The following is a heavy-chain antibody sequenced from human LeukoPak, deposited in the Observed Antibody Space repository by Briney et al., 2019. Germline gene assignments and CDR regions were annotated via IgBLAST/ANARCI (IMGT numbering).Heavy chain of an antibody. D-gene: IGHD3-3*01. Sequence: SQSPAPPLASSGESVSSYGPARNRPGPSPSTGLEWRDRTYYRSKWHYDYAASVKSRVNINPDTSKNHFSLQLNSVTPEDTAVYYCARGMSGMEGSLFEYWGQGTLVTVSS. CDR2: TYYRSKWHY. J-gene: IGHJ4*02. V-gene: IGHV6-1*01. CDR1: GESVSSYGPA. CDR3: ARGMSGMEGSLFEY.